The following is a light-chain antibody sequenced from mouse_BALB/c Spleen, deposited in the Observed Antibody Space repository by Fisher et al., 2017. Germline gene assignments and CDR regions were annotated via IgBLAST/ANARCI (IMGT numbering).Light chain of an antibody. CDR2: DTS. CDR1: SSISY. CDR3: QQWSSNPPT. V-gene: IGKV4-59*01. J-gene: IGKJ5*01. Sequence: IVLTQSPAIMSASPGEKVTMTCSASSSISYMHWYQQKSGTSPKRWIYDTSNLASGFPARFSGSGSGTSYSLTISSMEAEDAATYYCQQWSSNPPTFGAGTKLELK.